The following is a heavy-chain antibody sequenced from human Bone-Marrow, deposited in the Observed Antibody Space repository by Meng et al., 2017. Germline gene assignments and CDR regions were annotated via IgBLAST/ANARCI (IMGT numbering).Heavy chain of an antibody. CDR1: GNTFAGYG. D-gene: IGHD5/OR15-5a*01. J-gene: IGHJ4*02. CDR2: FRAYNSNT. CDR3: TSDCSVYDGGFGY. Sequence: QGPVGVDGAQLGTPGASLRASCKVSGNTFAGYGINWVRPSAGQGLEWMAWFRAYNSNTYAAPKLQRRVTMTTTTSTSTSYMELRGLRSDDTAVYYATSDCSVYDGGFGYWGQGTLVTVSS. V-gene: IGHV1-18*01.